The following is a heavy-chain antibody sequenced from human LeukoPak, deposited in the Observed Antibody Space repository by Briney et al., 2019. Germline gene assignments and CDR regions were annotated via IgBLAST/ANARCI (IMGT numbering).Heavy chain of an antibody. J-gene: IGHJ4*02. V-gene: IGHV1-2*04. D-gene: IGHD3-10*01. CDR2: INPNSGGT. CDR3: ARGNYYGSGSYFDY. CDR1: GYTFTCYY. Sequence: ASVKVSCKASGYTFTCYYMHWVGQAPGQGVEGMGWINPNSGGTNYAQKFQGWVTMTRDTSISTAYMELSRLRSDDTAVYYCARGNYYGSGSYFDYWGQGTLVTVSS.